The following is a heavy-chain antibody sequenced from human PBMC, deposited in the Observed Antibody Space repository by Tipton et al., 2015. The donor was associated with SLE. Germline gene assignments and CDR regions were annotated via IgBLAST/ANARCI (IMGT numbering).Heavy chain of an antibody. D-gene: IGHD3-22*01. CDR3: ARALTTVIQGIIAFDS. J-gene: IGHJ4*02. Sequence: TLSLTCSVSGASINTYYWSWIRQPPGKGLEWIGFVYYTGSTTYSPSLKSRVTISLDTSKKQFSLRLSSVTAADTAVYYCARALTTVIQGIIAFDSWAQGTLVIVSS. V-gene: IGHV4-59*12. CDR1: GASINTYY. CDR2: VYYTGST.